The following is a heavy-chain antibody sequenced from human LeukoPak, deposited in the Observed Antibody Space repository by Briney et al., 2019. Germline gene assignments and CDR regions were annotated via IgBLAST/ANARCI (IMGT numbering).Heavy chain of an antibody. V-gene: IGHV4-59*08. CDR3: ARQGGYIAPLAL. CDR2: ISYSGNT. J-gene: IGHJ4*02. Sequence: SETLSLTCTVSGGSISSYYWSWIRQPPGKGLEWIGYISYSGNTNYNPSLRSRVTISVDTSKNQFSLKLTSVTAADTAVYYCARQGGYIAPLALWGQGALVTVSA. D-gene: IGHD6-13*01. CDR1: GGSISSYY.